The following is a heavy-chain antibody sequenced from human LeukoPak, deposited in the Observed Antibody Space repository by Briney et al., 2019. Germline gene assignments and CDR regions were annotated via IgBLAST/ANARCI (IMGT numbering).Heavy chain of an antibody. CDR1: GYTFTGYY. J-gene: IGHJ4*02. Sequence: ASVKVSCKASGYTFTGYYMHWVRRAPGQGLEWMGWINPNSGGTNYAQKFQGRVTMTRDTSISTAYMELSRLRSDDTAVYYCARDPEWELTDLMIDYWGQGTLVTVSS. V-gene: IGHV1-2*02. CDR2: INPNSGGT. D-gene: IGHD1-26*01. CDR3: ARDPEWELTDLMIDY.